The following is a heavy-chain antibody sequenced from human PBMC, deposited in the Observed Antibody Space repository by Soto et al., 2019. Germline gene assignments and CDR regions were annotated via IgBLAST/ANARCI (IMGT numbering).Heavy chain of an antibody. V-gene: IGHV4-31*03. J-gene: IGHJ6*04. CDR3: ARDFPPQGRDV. CDR1: GGSISSGGYY. Sequence: SETLSLTCTVSGGSISSGGYYWSWIRQHPGKGLEWIGYIYYSGSTYYNPSLKSRVTISVDTSKNQFSLKLSSVTAADTAVYYGARDFPPQGRDVGGKGTRVTVPS. CDR2: IYYSGST.